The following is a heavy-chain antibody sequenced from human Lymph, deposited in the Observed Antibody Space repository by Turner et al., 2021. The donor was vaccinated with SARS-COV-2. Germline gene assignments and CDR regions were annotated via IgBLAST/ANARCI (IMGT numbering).Heavy chain of an antibody. CDR1: GFTFSSYA. V-gene: IGHV3-23*01. CDR2: ISVSGGST. J-gene: IGHJ3*02. CDR3: AKGVRGVIIPEAFDI. Sequence: EVQLLESGGGFVQPGGFLRLSCAASGFTFSSYAMSWVRQAPGKGLEWVSSISVSGGSTYYADSVKGRFTISRDNSKNTLYLQMNSLRAEDTAVYYCAKGVRGVIIPEAFDIWGQGTMVTISS. D-gene: IGHD3-10*01.